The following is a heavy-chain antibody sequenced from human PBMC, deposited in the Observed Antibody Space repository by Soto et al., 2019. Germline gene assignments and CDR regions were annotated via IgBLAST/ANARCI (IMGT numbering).Heavy chain of an antibody. D-gene: IGHD5-18*01. V-gene: IGHV3-23*01. J-gene: IGHJ6*02. CDR1: GFRFSSHD. CDR3: ANRDTSMVTRYYYGMDV. Sequence: TGGSLRLSCAASGFRFSSHDMSWVRQAPGKGLEWVSAISGSGGSTYYADSVKGRFTISRDNSKNTLYLQMNSLRAEDTAVYYCANRDTSMVTRYYYGMDVWGQGTTVTVSS. CDR2: ISGSGGST.